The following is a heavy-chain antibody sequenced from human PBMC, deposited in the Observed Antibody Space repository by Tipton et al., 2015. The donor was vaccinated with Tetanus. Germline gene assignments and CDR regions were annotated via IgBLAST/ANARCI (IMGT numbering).Heavy chain of an antibody. CDR3: ARVNGGVRGVFDY. D-gene: IGHD3-10*01. Sequence: SLRLSCAASGFTFSSYTMNWVRQAPGKGLEWVSSISSSNGYIYYTDSVKGRFTISRDNAKNSLYLQVNSLRAEDTAVYYCARVNGGVRGVFDYWGQGALVTVS. J-gene: IGHJ4*02. CDR2: ISSSNGYI. CDR1: GFTFSSYT. V-gene: IGHV3-21*01.